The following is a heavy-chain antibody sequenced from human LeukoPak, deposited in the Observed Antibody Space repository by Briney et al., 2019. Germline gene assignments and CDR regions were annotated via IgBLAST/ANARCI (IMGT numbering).Heavy chain of an antibody. Sequence: SETLSLTCTLSGGSMSSYYWSWIRQPPGKGLEWIGYIYYSGSTNYNPSLKSRVTISVDTSKNQFSLKLSSVTAADTAVYYCARHGTPYDSSGYSDYWGQGTLVTVSS. D-gene: IGHD3-22*01. CDR3: ARHGTPYDSSGYSDY. V-gene: IGHV4-59*08. CDR2: IYYSGST. J-gene: IGHJ4*02. CDR1: GGSMSSYY.